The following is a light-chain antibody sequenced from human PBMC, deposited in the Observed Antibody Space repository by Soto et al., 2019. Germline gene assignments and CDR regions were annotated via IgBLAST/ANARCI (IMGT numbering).Light chain of an antibody. CDR2: GAS. CDR1: QSVSGK. V-gene: IGKV3D-15*01. Sequence: EVLMTQSPATLSVSPGERATLSCRASQSVSGKLAWCQQRPGQAPRLLIYGASTRAAGIPDRFSGSGSGTDFTLTITRLEPEDSAVYFCQQYTGPPTTFGQGTRLEI. CDR3: QQYTGPPTT. J-gene: IGKJ5*01.